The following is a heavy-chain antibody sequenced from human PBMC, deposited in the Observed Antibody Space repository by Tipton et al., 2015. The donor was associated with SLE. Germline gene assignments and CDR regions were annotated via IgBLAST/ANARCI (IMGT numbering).Heavy chain of an antibody. CDR1: GGSISSSSYY. D-gene: IGHD4-17*01. V-gene: IGHV4-39*01. Sequence: TLSLTCTVSGGSISSSSYYWGWIRQPPGKGLEWIGSIYYSGSTYYNPSLKSRVTISVDTSKNQFSLKLSSVTAADTAVYYCASLDLYGDSGGMDVWGQGTTVTVSS. J-gene: IGHJ6*02. CDR3: ASLDLYGDSGGMDV. CDR2: IYYSGST.